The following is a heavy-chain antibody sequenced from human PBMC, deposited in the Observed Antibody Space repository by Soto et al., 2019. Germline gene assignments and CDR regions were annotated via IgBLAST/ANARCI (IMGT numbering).Heavy chain of an antibody. CDR2: ISSNGGST. J-gene: IGHJ6*02. V-gene: IGHV3-64D*08. Sequence: PGGSLRLSCSASGFTFSSYAMHWVRQAPGKGLEYVSAISSNGGSTYYADSVKGRFTISRDNSKNTLYLQMSSLRAEDTAVYYCAGRIAAAGSYYYYGMDVWGQGTTVTVSS. D-gene: IGHD6-13*01. CDR3: AGRIAAAGSYYYYGMDV. CDR1: GFTFSSYA.